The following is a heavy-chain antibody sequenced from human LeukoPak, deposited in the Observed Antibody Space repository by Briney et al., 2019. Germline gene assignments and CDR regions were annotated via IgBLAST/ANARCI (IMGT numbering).Heavy chain of an antibody. D-gene: IGHD6-19*01. Sequence: GASVKVSCKASGYSFTDYYMHWVRQAPGQGLEWMGWINPNSGGTNYAQKFQGRVSMTRDTSISTAYMELSRLRSDDTAVYYCARGPRWDSSGWYQRSYWGQGTLVTVSS. V-gene: IGHV1-2*02. CDR2: INPNSGGT. CDR3: ARGPRWDSSGWYQRSY. J-gene: IGHJ4*02. CDR1: GYSFTDYY.